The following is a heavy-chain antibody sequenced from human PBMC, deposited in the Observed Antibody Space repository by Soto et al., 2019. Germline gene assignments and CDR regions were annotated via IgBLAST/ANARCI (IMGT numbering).Heavy chain of an antibody. CDR2: IYYSGST. V-gene: IGHV4-59*08. CDR1: GGSISSYY. D-gene: IGHD6-19*01. Sequence: SETLSLTCTVSGGSISSYYWSWIRQPPGKELQYIGYIYYSGSTNYNPSLKSRVTISVDTSMSQFSLKLSSVTAADTAVYYCARLLHPYSSDWYFDYWGQGTLVTVSS. J-gene: IGHJ4*02. CDR3: ARLLHPYSSDWYFDY.